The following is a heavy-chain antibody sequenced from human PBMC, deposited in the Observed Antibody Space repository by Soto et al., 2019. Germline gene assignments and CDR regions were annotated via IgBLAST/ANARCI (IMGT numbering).Heavy chain of an antibody. D-gene: IGHD5-18*01. CDR1: GFTFSSYS. CDR2: ISSSSSTI. V-gene: IGHV3-48*02. CDR3: AREVGGYSYGDDYYYGMDV. Sequence: GGPLRLSCAASGFTFSSYSMNWVRQAPGKGLEWVSYISSSSSTIYYADSVKGRFTISRDNAKNSLYLQMNSLRDEDTAVYYCAREVGGYSYGDDYYYGMDVWGQGTTVTVSS. J-gene: IGHJ6*02.